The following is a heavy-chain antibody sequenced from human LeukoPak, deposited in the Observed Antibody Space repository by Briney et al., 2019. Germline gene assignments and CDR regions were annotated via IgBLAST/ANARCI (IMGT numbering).Heavy chain of an antibody. D-gene: IGHD3-10*01. J-gene: IGHJ4*02. CDR1: GGSISSYY. CDR2: IYTSGST. V-gene: IGHV4-4*07. Sequence: PSETLSLTCTVSGGSISSYYWSWLRQPAGKGLEWIGRIYTSGSTNYNPSLKSRVTMSVDTSKNQFSLKLSSVTAADTAVYYCARGGYYYGSGSIAPFDYWGQGTLVTVSS. CDR3: ARGGYYYGSGSIAPFDY.